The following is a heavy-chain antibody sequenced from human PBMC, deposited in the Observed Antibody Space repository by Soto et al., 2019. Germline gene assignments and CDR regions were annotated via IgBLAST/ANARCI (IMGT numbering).Heavy chain of an antibody. D-gene: IGHD1-26*01. Sequence: GESLKVSCNGSGYKFTSYWIGWVRQMPGKGLEWMGIIYPGDSDTRYSPSFQGQVTISADKSISAAYLQWSSLKASDTAMYYCAGRSGSYEFDAFDNWGQGTMVTVSS. CDR2: IYPGDSDT. CDR1: GYKFTSYW. J-gene: IGHJ3*02. V-gene: IGHV5-51*01. CDR3: AGRSGSYEFDAFDN.